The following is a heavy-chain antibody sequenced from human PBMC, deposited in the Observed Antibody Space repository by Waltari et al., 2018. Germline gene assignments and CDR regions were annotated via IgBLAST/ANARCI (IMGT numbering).Heavy chain of an antibody. Sequence: AASGFTFSSYSMNWVRQAPGKGLEWVSYISSSSSTIYYADSVKCRFTISRDTAKNSLFLQINSLRAEDTAVYYCASVVYSYGVYYNYFMDFWAKVTAVTISS. J-gene: IGHJ6*03. V-gene: IGHV3-48*04. CDR1: GFTFSSYS. CDR3: ASVVYSYGVYYNYFMDF. CDR2: ISSSSSTI. D-gene: IGHD5-18*01.